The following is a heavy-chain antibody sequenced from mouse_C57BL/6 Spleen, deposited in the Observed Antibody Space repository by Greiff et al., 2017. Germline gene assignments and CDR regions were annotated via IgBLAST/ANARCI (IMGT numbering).Heavy chain of an antibody. CDR2: IYPGDGDT. D-gene: IGHD1-1*01. V-gene: IGHV1-80*01. J-gene: IGHJ4*01. CDR1: GYAFSSYW. Sequence: QVQLQQSGAELVKPGASVKISCTASGYAFSSYWMNWVKQRPGKGLEWIGQIYPGDGDTNYNGKFKGKATLTADKTSSTAYMQRSSMTSEDSAVYFCARKGTTVVANYAMDYWGQGTSVTVSS. CDR3: ARKGTTVVANYAMDY.